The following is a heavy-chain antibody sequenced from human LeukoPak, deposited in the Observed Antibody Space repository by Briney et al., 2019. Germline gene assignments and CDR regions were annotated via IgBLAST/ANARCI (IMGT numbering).Heavy chain of an antibody. CDR2: INHSGST. CDR3: ARGGMLKRPYYSSSWYSGWLDP. CDR1: GGSFSGYY. J-gene: IGHJ5*02. V-gene: IGHV4-34*01. Sequence: SETLSLTCAVYGGSFSGYYWSWIRQPPGKGLEWIGEINHSGSTNYNPSLKSRVTISVDTSKNQFSLKLSSVTAADTAVYYCARGGMLKRPYYSSSWYSGWLDPWGQGTLVTVSS. D-gene: IGHD6-13*01.